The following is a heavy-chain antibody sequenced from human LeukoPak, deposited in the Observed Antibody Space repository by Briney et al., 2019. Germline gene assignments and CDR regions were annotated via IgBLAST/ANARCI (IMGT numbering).Heavy chain of an antibody. CDR1: GFTVSSNY. J-gene: IGHJ4*02. Sequence: GGSLRLSCAASGFTVSSNYMSWVRQAPGKGLEWVSGIYSGGSTYYADSVKGRFTISRDNSKNTLYLQMNSLRAEDTAVYYCAKDVGERYYFDYWGQGTLVTVSS. CDR3: AKDVGERYYFDY. V-gene: IGHV3-66*01. CDR2: IYSGGST.